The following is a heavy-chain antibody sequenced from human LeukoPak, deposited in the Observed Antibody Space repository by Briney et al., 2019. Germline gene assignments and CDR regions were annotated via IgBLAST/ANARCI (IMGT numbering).Heavy chain of an antibody. J-gene: IGHJ6*03. V-gene: IGHV3-7*01. CDR1: GFTFSSYW. D-gene: IGHD3-3*01. Sequence: GGSLRLSCAASGFTFSSYWMTWVRQTPGKGLEWVANIKQDGNEIYYLDSVKGRFTISRDNAKNSLYMQMNSLRAEDTAVYYCARVGEFLRSPYYYMGVWGKGTTVTVSS. CDR3: ARVGEFLRSPYYYMGV. CDR2: IKQDGNEI.